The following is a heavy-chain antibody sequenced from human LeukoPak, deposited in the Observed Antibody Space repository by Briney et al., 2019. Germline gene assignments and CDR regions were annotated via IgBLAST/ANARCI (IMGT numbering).Heavy chain of an antibody. CDR2: IRYDGSNK. D-gene: IGHD3-10*01. CDR3: AKDLTARYYYGGGFDY. J-gene: IGHJ4*02. Sequence: GGSLRLSCAASGFTFSSYWMHWVRQAPGKGLEWVSFIRYDGSNKYYADSVKGRFTISRDNSKNTLYLQMNSLRAEDTAVYYCAKDLTARYYYGGGFDYWGQGTLVTVSS. CDR1: GFTFSSYW. V-gene: IGHV3-30*02.